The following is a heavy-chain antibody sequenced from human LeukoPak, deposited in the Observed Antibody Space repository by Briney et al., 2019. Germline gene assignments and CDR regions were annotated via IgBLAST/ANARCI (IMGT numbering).Heavy chain of an antibody. CDR2: INHSGST. V-gene: IGHV4-34*01. CDR1: GVSFSGYY. CDR3: ARGGIGDIVVVVAAFDY. D-gene: IGHD2-15*01. Sequence: SETLSLTCVVYGVSFSGYYWNRIRQPPGKGLEWIGEINHSGSTNSNPSLKSRVTISVDTSKNQFSLKLSSVTAADTAVYYCARGGIGDIVVVVAAFDYWGQGTLVSVSS. J-gene: IGHJ4*02.